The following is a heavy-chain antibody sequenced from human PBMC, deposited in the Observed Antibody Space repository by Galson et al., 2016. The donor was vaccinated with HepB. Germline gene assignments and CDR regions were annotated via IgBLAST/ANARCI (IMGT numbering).Heavy chain of an antibody. CDR2: ISASSGNT. D-gene: IGHD6-6*01. V-gene: IGHV1-18*01. Sequence: SVKVSCKASGYTSTNYVISWVRQAPGQGLEWMGWISASSGNTKNAQKFEGRVTMTTDTSTSTAYMELRSLRSDDTAVYYCARVSAAAHTDHWGQGTLVTVSS. CDR3: ARVSAAAHTDH. J-gene: IGHJ4*02. CDR1: GYTSTNYV.